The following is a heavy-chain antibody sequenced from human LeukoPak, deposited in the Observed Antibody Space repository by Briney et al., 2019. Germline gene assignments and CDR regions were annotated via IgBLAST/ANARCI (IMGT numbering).Heavy chain of an antibody. CDR1: GYTFTSYA. D-gene: IGHD7-27*01. CDR3: ARGIGYWGAFYYFDY. CDR2: INAGNGNT. Sequence: ASVKVSCKASGYTFTSYAMHWVRQAPGQRLEWMGWINAGNGNTKYSQEFQGRVTITADKSTSTAYMELSSLRSEDTAVYYCARGIGYWGAFYYFDYWGQGTLVTVSS. J-gene: IGHJ4*02. V-gene: IGHV1-3*03.